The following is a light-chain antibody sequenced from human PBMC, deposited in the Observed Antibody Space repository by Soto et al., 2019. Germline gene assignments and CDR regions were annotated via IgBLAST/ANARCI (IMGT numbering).Light chain of an antibody. Sequence: EIVMTQSPATLSVSPGERATPSCRASQTVYNGFLAWYQQKPGQAPRLLIYGASSRATGIPDRFSGSGSGTDFTLTISSLEPEDFAVYYCQQYVSSPRTFGQGTKVDIK. CDR3: QQYVSSPRT. V-gene: IGKV3-20*01. CDR1: QTVYNGF. J-gene: IGKJ1*01. CDR2: GAS.